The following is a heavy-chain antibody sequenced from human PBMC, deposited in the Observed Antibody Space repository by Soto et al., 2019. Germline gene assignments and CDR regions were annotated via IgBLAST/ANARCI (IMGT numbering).Heavy chain of an antibody. Sequence: QVPLVQSGAEVKKPGASVKVSCKASGYTFTSYGISWVRQAPGQGLEWMGWISAYNGNKKYAQKLQDIVTMNTDTATRKDYIELTSLRSDDTAVYYCVREPNYSDYWGQGTLVTVSS. CDR3: VREPNYSDY. J-gene: IGHJ4*02. V-gene: IGHV1-18*01. CDR1: GYTFTSYG. CDR2: ISAYNGNK.